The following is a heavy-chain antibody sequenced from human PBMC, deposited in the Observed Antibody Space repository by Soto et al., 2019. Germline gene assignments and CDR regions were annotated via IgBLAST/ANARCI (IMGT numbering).Heavy chain of an antibody. V-gene: IGHV4-34*01. CDR3: ARGHTRXMTLGRGAAIMGKQLDS. D-gene: IGHD3-10*01. CDR1: GGSFTYYY. J-gene: IGHJ4*02. Sequence: SSETLSLTCSVSGGSFTYYYWTWIRQPPGKPLEWIGEISHGGTTKDNPFLHSRVTMSVDTSRNQFSLDLTSVTAADTAVYYCARGHTRXMTLGRGAAIMGKQLDSWGQGILVTVSS. CDR2: ISHGGTT.